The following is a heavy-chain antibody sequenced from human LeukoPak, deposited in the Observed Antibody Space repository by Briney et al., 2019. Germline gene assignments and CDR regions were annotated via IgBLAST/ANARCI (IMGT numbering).Heavy chain of an antibody. D-gene: IGHD4-17*01. CDR2: INHSGST. CDR1: GGSFSDYS. CDR3: ARDYADYVGYFFFDY. Sequence: PSETLSLTCAVYGGSFSDYSWTWIRQPPGKGLEWIGEINHSGSTNYNPSLKSRVTISIDTSKNQFSLKLSSVTAADTAVYYCARDYADYVGYFFFDYWGQGTLVTVSS. V-gene: IGHV4-34*01. J-gene: IGHJ4*02.